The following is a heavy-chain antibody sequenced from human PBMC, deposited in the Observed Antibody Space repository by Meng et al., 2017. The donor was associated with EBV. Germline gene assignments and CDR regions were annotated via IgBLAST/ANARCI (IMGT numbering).Heavy chain of an antibody. D-gene: IGHD3-22*01. V-gene: IGHV3-30*18. CDR2: ISYDGSNK. Sequence: VPGGGVGGGVFQTGRSLRLSFAASGFTFSSLGMHWVRQAPGKGPEWVAVISYDGSNKYYADSVKGRFTISRDNSKNTLYLQMNSLRAEDTAVYYCAKGDVYYYDSSGYPNYWGQGTLVTVSS. J-gene: IGHJ4*02. CDR3: AKGDVYYYDSSGYPNY. CDR1: GFTFSSLG.